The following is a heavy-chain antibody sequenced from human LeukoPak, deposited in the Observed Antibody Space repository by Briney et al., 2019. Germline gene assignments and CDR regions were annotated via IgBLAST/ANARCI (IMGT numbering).Heavy chain of an antibody. CDR1: GYTFTGYY. CDR2: INPNSGCT. V-gene: IGHV1-2*02. D-gene: IGHD6-13*01. Sequence: ASVKVSCKASGYTFTGYYMHWVRQAPGQGLEWMGWINPNSGCTNYAQKFQGRVTMTRDTSISTAYMELSRLRSDDTAVYYCARGGRGSSSWYYPWGQGTLVTVSS. CDR3: ARGGRGSSSWYYP. J-gene: IGHJ5*02.